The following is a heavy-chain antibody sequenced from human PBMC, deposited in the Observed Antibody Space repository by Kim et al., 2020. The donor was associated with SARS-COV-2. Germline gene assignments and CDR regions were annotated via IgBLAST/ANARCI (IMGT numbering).Heavy chain of an antibody. J-gene: IGHJ6*02. CDR3: ARFDYGDYSGYYGMDV. CDR1: GFTFDDYG. CDR2: INWNGGST. Sequence: GGYLRLSCAASGFTFDDYGMSWVRQAPGKGLEWVSGINWNGGSTGYADSVKGRFTISRDNAKNSLYLQMNSLRAEDTALYYCARFDYGDYSGYYGMDVWGQGTTVTVSS. V-gene: IGHV3-20*04. D-gene: IGHD4-17*01.